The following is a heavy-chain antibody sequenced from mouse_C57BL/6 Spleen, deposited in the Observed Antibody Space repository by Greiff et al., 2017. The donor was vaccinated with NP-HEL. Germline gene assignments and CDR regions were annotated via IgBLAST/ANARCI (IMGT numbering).Heavy chain of an antibody. CDR2: ISSGSSAI. CDR3: ARGTGYYFDY. Sequence: EVQLVESGGGLVKPGGSLKLSCAASGFTFSDYGIHWVRQAPEKGLEWVAYISSGSSAIYYADTVKGRFTISRDNAKNTLFLQMTSLRSEDTAMYYCARGTGYYFDYWGQGTTLTVSS. V-gene: IGHV5-17*01. CDR1: GFTFSDYG. D-gene: IGHD4-1*01. J-gene: IGHJ2*01.